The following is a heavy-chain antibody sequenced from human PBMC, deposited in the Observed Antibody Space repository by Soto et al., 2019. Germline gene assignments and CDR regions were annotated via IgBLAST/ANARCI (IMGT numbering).Heavy chain of an antibody. J-gene: IGHJ4*02. D-gene: IGHD6-13*01. Sequence: SETLSLTCTVSGGSISSYYWGWIRQPPGKGLEWIGYIYYSGSTNYNPSLKSRVTISVDTSKNQFSLKLSSVTAADTAVYYCARTDGSSWYRYYFDYWGQGTLVTVSS. V-gene: IGHV4-59*01. CDR2: IYYSGST. CDR3: ARTDGSSWYRYYFDY. CDR1: GGSISSYY.